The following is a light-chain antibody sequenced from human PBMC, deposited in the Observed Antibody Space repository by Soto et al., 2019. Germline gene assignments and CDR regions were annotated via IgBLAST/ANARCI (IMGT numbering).Light chain of an antibody. CDR1: NSNLGAGYD. V-gene: IGLV1-40*01. CDR3: SSYTSSSTLERDVV. J-gene: IGLJ2*01. CDR2: GNR. Sequence: QSVLTQPPSVSGAPGQRVTISCTGTNSNLGAGYDVHWYQQLPGAAPKLVIFGNRNRPSGVPERFSGSKSGTSASLAITGLQAEDEADYYCSSYTSSSTLERDVVFGGGTKLTVL.